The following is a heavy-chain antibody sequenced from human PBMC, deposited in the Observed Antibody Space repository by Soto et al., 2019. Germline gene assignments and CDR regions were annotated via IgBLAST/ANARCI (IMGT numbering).Heavy chain of an antibody. CDR1: GGSISSGAYY. Sequence: SETLSLTCTVSGGSISSGAYYWSWIRQPPGKGLEWIGYIYYSGSTYYNPSIKTRVTTSVDSTKNQSSLKLSSVTAADTAVYDCARLGGPYQLLTTTPDYWGQGTLVTVSS. J-gene: IGHJ4*02. CDR3: ARLGGPYQLLTTTPDY. V-gene: IGHV4-30-4*01. CDR2: IYYSGST. D-gene: IGHD2-2*01.